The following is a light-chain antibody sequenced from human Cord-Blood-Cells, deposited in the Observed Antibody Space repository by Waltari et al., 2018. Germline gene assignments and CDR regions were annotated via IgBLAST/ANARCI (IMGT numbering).Light chain of an antibody. J-gene: IGKJ2*01. Sequence: DIVMTQSPDSLAVSLGERATINCKSSQSFLYNSNNKNYLAWYQQKPGQPPKLLLYWASTRASGVPDRFRGSGSGTDFTLTISSLQAEDVAVYYCQQYYSTPYTFGQGTKLEIK. CDR1: QSFLYNSNNKNY. CDR2: WAS. V-gene: IGKV4-1*01. CDR3: QQYYSTPYT.